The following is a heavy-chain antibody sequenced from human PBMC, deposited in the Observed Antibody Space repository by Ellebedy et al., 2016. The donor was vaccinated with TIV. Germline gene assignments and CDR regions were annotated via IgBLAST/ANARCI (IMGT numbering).Heavy chain of an antibody. CDR3: AREDFYRMDV. J-gene: IGHJ6*02. V-gene: IGHV3-23*01. CDR2: ISDRGGST. Sequence: GESLKISCAASGFTFSTYAMSWVRQAPGKGLDWVSVISDRGGSTDYADSVKGRFTISRDDAKDSLYLQMDSLRADDSAVYYCAREDFYRMDVWGQGTTVTVSS. CDR1: GFTFSTYA.